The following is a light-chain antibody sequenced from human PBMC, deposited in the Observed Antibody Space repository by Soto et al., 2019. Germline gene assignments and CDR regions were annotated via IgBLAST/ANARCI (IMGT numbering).Light chain of an antibody. V-gene: IGKV1-39*01. CDR1: QSISSY. CDR3: QQSYSTPLT. CDR2: AAS. Sequence: DIQMTQSPSSLSASVGDRVTITCRASQSISSYLNWYQQKPGKAPKLLIYAASSLQSGVPSRFSGSGSGTDFTLTISSLQPEDFATYYWQQSYSTPLTLGGGTKVEIK. J-gene: IGKJ4*01.